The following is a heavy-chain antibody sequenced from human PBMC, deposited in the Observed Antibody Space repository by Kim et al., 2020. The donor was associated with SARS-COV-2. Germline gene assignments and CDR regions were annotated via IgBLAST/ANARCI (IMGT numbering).Heavy chain of an antibody. CDR3: AREGGSSSTHLDY. Sequence: NYHPSLKSRVTMSVETSNNQFYLKLTSVTAADTAVYYCAREGGSSSTHLDYWGQGTLVTVSS. J-gene: IGHJ4*02. D-gene: IGHD2-2*01. V-gene: IGHV4-4*07.